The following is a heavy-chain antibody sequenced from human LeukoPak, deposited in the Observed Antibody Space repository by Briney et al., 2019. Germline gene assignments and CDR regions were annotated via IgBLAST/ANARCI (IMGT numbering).Heavy chain of an antibody. J-gene: IGHJ4*02. CDR2: IYYSGST. CDR3: ARHLNNCGDDCYIFDY. CDR1: GGSISGYY. D-gene: IGHD2-21*01. V-gene: IGHV4-59*08. Sequence: SETLSLTCTVSGGSISGYYWSWIRQPPGKGLEWIGYIYYSGSTNYNPSLKSRVTISVDTSKNQFSLRVSSVTAADTAVYYCARHLNNCGDDCYIFDYWGQGTLVTVSS.